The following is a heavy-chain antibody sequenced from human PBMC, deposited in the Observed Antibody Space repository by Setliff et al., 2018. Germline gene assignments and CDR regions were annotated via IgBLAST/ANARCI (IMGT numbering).Heavy chain of an antibody. Sequence: LRLSCAASGFTFSSYWMSGVRQAPGKGLEWVANINQDGSEKYYVDSVKGRFTISRDNAKNSLYLQMNSLRADDTAVYYCARPGRSNYWDSFDYWGQGTLVTVSS. V-gene: IGHV3-7*01. J-gene: IGHJ4*02. CDR2: INQDGSEK. D-gene: IGHD3-10*01. CDR3: ARPGRSNYWDSFDY. CDR1: GFTFSSYW.